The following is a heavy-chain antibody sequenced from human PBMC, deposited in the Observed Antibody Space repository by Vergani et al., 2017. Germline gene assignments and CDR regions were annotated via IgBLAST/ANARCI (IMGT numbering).Heavy chain of an antibody. D-gene: IGHD6-19*01. J-gene: IGHJ3*02. CDR1: GGSFSGYY. CDR3: ARGLSIQYSSASGI. V-gene: IGHV4-34*01. Sequence: QVQLQQWGAGLLKPSETLSLTCAVSGGSFSGYYWSWIRQPPGKGLEWIGEINHSGSTNYNPSLKSRVTISVDTSKNQFSLKLSSVTAADTAVYYCARGLSIQYSSASGIWGQGTMVTVSS. CDR2: INHSGST.